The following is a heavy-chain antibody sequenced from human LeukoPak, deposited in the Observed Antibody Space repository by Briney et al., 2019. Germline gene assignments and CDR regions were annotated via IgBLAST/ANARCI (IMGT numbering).Heavy chain of an antibody. D-gene: IGHD4-17*01. J-gene: IGHJ6*02. V-gene: IGHV5-51*01. CDR2: IYPGDSDT. CDR1: GFSFPNYW. CDR3: ASKVNTVSTRRFYYSAMDV. Sequence: GESLKISCKGSGFSFPNYWIGWVRQMPGKGLEWMGIIYPGDSDTRYSPSFQGQVTISADKSISAAYLQWSSLKASDTALYYCASKVNTVSTRRFYYSAMDVWGQGTTVTVSS.